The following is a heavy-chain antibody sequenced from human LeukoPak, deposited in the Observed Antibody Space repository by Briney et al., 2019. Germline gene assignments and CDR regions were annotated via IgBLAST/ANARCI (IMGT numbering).Heavy chain of an antibody. CDR2: ISDSGGST. D-gene: IGHD4-11*01. V-gene: IGHV3-23*01. CDR1: GLTFSNYA. Sequence: GGSLRLSCAASGLTFSNYAMSWVRQAPGKGLEWVSGISDSGGSTYYADSVKGRFIISRDNSKNTLYLQMNSLRAEDTAVYYCARDAYSNYVRPDYLDFWGQGTLVTVSS. J-gene: IGHJ4*02. CDR3: ARDAYSNYVRPDYLDF.